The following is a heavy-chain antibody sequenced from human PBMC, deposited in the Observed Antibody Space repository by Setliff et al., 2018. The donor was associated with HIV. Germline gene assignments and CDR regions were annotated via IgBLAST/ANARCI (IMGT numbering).Heavy chain of an antibody. D-gene: IGHD3-3*01. J-gene: IGHJ4*02. V-gene: IGHV4-4*02. CDR2: IYHSGST. Sequence: PSETLSLTCAVSGGSISSSNWWSWVRQSPGKGLEWIGEIYHSGSTNYNPSLKSRVIISVDKSKNQFSLKLNSVTAADTAVYYCARADDFWSGYIPYWGQGTLVTVSS. CDR1: GGSISSSNW. CDR3: ARADDFWSGYIPY.